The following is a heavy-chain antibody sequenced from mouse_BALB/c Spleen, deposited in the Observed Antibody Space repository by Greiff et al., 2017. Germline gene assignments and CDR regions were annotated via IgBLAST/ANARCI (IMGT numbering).Heavy chain of an antibody. CDR1: GYSITSGYY. J-gene: IGHJ1*01. Sequence: EVQRVESGPGLVKPSQSLSLTCSVTGYSITSGYYWNWIRQFPGNKLEWMGYISYDGSNNYNPSLKNRISITRDTSKNQFFLKLNSVTTEDTATYYCARDDRYWYFDVWGAGTTVTVSS. CDR2: ISYDGSN. CDR3: ARDDRYWYFDV. D-gene: IGHD2-14*01. V-gene: IGHV3-6*02.